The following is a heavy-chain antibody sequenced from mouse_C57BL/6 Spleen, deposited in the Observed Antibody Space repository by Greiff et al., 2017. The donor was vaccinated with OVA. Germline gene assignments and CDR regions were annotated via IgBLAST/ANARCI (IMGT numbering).Heavy chain of an antibody. CDR3: ARRWFYYFDY. CDR2: IYPGDGDT. CDR1: GYAFSSYW. J-gene: IGHJ2*01. Sequence: QVQLKQSGAELVKPGASVKISCKASGYAFSSYWMNWVKQRPGKGLEWIGKIYPGDGDTNYNGKFKGKATLTANKSSSTAYLQLSSLTSEDAADYFGARRWFYYFDYWGQGTTLTVSS. V-gene: IGHV1-80*01. D-gene: IGHD1-1*02.